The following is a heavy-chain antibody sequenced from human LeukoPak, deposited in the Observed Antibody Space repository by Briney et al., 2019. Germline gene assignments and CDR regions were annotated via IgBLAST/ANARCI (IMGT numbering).Heavy chain of an antibody. J-gene: IGHJ4*02. CDR2: IYYSGNT. Sequence: SQTLSLTCTVSGGSISSGDYYWSWLRQPPGKGLEWIGYIYYSGNTYYNPSLKSRVTISVDTSKNQFSLKLSSVTAADTAVYYCARDLTAGSAIDYWGQGTLVTVSS. V-gene: IGHV4-30-4*01. CDR3: ARDLTAGSAIDY. D-gene: IGHD6-19*01. CDR1: GGSISSGDYY.